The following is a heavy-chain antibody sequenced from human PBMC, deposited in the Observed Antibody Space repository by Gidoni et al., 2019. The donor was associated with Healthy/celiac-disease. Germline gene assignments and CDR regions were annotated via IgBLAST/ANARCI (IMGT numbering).Heavy chain of an antibody. Sequence: EVQLVESGGGLVQPGGSLRLSCAASGFTFSSYIMNCVRQAPGKWLEWVSYISSSSSTIYYADSVKGRCTISRDNAKNSLYLQMNSLRDEDTAVYYCARAPYYDYVWGSYRPGNWFDPWGQGTLVTVSS. D-gene: IGHD3-16*02. J-gene: IGHJ5*02. CDR3: ARAPYYDYVWGSYRPGNWFDP. CDR2: ISSSSSTI. CDR1: GFTFSSYI. V-gene: IGHV3-48*02.